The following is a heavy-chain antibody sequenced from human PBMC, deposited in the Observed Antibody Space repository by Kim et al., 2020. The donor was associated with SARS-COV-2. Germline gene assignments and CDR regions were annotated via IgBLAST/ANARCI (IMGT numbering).Heavy chain of an antibody. J-gene: IGHJ4*02. CDR1: GGTFSSYA. CDR2: IIPIFGTA. Sequence: SVKVSCKASGGTFSSYAISWVRQAPGQGLEWMGGIIPIFGTANYAQKFQGRVTITADESTSTAYMELSSLRSEDTAVYYCARSTGYSGYEYYFDYWGQGTLVTVSS. V-gene: IGHV1-69*13. CDR3: ARSTGYSGYEYYFDY. D-gene: IGHD5-12*01.